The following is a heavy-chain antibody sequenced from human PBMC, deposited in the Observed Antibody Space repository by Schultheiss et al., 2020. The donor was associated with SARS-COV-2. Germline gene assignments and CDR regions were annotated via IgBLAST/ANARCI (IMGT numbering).Heavy chain of an antibody. CDR1: GFTFSNAW. CDR2: IKSKTDGGTT. V-gene: IGHV3-15*07. CDR3: TIDYGDYEGADY. Sequence: GGSLRLSCAASGFTFSNAWMSWVHQAPGKGLEWVGRIKSKTDGGTTDYAAPVKGRFTISRDDSKNTLYLQMNSLKTEDTAVYYCTIDYGDYEGADYWGQGTLVTVSS. J-gene: IGHJ4*02. D-gene: IGHD4-17*01.